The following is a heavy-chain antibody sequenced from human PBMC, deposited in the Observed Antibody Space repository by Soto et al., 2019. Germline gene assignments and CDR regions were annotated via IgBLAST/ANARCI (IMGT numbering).Heavy chain of an antibody. CDR3: ARDVGLGLGLRPSYDY. Sequence: GGSLRLSCAASGFTFSSYWMSWVRQAPGKGLEWVANIKQDGSEKYYVDSVKGRFTISRDNAKNSLYLQMNSLRAEDTAVYYCARDVGLGLGLRPSYDYWGQGTLVTVSS. J-gene: IGHJ4*02. CDR2: IKQDGSEK. V-gene: IGHV3-7*03. CDR1: GFTFSSYW. D-gene: IGHD3-9*01.